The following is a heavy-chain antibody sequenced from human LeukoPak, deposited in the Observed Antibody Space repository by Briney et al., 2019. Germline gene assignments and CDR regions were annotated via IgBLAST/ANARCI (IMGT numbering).Heavy chain of an antibody. Sequence: GGSLRLSRAASGFTFSRYWMSWVRQAPGKGLEWVANIKEDGSEKYYVDFVKGRFTISRDNAKNSLYLQMNSLRGEDTAVYYCARDYVGYWGQGTLVTVSS. V-gene: IGHV3-7*01. J-gene: IGHJ4*02. CDR2: IKEDGSEK. D-gene: IGHD2-2*01. CDR1: GFTFSRYW. CDR3: ARDYVGY.